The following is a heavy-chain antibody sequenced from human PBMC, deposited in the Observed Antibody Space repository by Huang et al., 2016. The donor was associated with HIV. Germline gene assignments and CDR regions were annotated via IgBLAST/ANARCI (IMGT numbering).Heavy chain of an antibody. CDR1: GFKLSGFG. CDR2: ISYDGRSQ. CDR3: AKESRWFSDFDH. D-gene: IGHD2-15*01. J-gene: IGHJ4*02. V-gene: IGHV3-30*18. Sequence: QVHLVESGGGVVQPGGSLRISCAASGFKLSGFGMHWVRQAPGKGLEWVAGISYDGRSQFYTDSVKGRFTISRDNSDNTLSLQMKGLRPDDTAVYYCAKESRWFSDFDHWGQGVLVSVSS.